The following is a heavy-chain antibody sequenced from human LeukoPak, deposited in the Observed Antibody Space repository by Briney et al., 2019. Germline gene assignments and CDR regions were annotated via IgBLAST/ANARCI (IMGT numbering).Heavy chain of an antibody. CDR2: IKQDGSEK. V-gene: IGHV3-7*01. J-gene: IGHJ4*02. D-gene: IGHD5-12*01. Sequence: GGSLRLSCAASGFTFSSYWMSWVRQAPGKGLEWVANIKQDGSEKYYVDSVKGRFTISRDNAKNSLYLQMNSLRAEDTAVYYCARDIVATIAFLYYWGQGTLVTVSS. CDR3: ARDIVATIAFLYY. CDR1: GFTFSSYW.